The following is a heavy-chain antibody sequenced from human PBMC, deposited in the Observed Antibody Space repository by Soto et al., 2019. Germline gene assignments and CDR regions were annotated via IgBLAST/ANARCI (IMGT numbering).Heavy chain of an antibody. CDR2: IYYSGST. V-gene: IGHV4-59*08. Sequence: QVQLQESGPGLVKPSETLSLTCTVSGGSISSYYWSWIRQPPGKGLEWLGYIYYSGSTNYNPSLKSRVTISVDPSKNHFTLRLSAVTAADTAVHYCARLGYYCSSGYYVGYWGQGTLVTVSS. D-gene: IGHD3-22*01. J-gene: IGHJ4*02. CDR3: ARLGYYCSSGYYVGY. CDR1: GGSISSYY.